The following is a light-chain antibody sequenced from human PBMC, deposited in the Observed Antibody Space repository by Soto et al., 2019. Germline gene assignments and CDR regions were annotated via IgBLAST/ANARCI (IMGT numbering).Light chain of an antibody. V-gene: IGLV2-14*01. CDR3: SSYTSSSTYV. Sequence: SALTQPASVSGSPGQSITFSCTGTSSDVGGYNYVSWYQQHPGKAPKLMIYDDSNRPSGVSNRFSGSKSGNTASLTISGLQAEDEADYYCSSYTSSSTYVFGTGTKVTVL. CDR1: SSDVGGYNY. CDR2: DDS. J-gene: IGLJ1*01.